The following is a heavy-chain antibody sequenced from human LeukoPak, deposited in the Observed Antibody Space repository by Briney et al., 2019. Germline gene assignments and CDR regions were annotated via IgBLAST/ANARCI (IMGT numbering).Heavy chain of an antibody. CDR2: ISYDGSNK. CDR1: GFTFSSYA. Sequence: GGSLRLPCAASGFTFSSYAMHWVRQAPGKGLEWVAVISYDGSNKYYADSVKGRFTISRDNSKNTLYLQMNSLRAEDTAVYYCAGGVLRYFDWPDYWGQGTLVTVSS. D-gene: IGHD3-9*01. CDR3: AGGVLRYFDWPDY. V-gene: IGHV3-30*04. J-gene: IGHJ4*02.